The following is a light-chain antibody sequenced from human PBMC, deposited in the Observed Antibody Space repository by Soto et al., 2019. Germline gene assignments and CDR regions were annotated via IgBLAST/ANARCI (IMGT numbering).Light chain of an antibody. Sequence: EIVLTQSPGTLSLSPGERATLSCRASQSVSGAFLAWYQQKPGQAPRLLIYDFSSRATGVPDRFSGSGSGTEFTLTISRLEPEDFAVFYCQQYGNSPRTFGRGTKVEIK. J-gene: IGKJ4*02. CDR1: QSVSGAF. CDR3: QQYGNSPRT. CDR2: DFS. V-gene: IGKV3-20*01.